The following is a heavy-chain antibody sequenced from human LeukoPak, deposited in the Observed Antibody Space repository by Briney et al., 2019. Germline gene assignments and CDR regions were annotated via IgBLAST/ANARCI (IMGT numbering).Heavy chain of an antibody. CDR2: LSASGTT. V-gene: IGHV4-4*07. D-gene: IGHD2-15*01. CDR1: GGSISNYF. J-gene: IGHJ3*02. CDR3: ARGSSGYCSAASCFRPEDAFGI. Sequence: PSETLSLTCSVSGGSISNYFWGWLRQPAGKGLEWVGRLSASGTTNYSPSLRSRVTIAVDTSNNQLSLRVSSVTAADTAVYYCARGSSGYCSAASCFRPEDAFGIWGQGTVVTVS.